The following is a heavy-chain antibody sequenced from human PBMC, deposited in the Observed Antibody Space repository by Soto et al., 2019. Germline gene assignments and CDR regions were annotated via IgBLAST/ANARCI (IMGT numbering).Heavy chain of an antibody. CDR2: VYYSGGA. V-gene: IGHV4-59*01. CDR3: TRDGDGRMTTNPYYYYGMDV. CDR1: GGSISGYY. J-gene: IGHJ6*02. Sequence: WEPLSLTCTVSGGSISGYYWSWIRQPPGKGLEWIGNVYYSGGAKYNPSVKRRVSISVDTSKNQFSLNLSSVTAADTAVYYCTRDGDGRMTTNPYYYYGMDVWGPGITVTVSS. D-gene: IGHD2-21*02.